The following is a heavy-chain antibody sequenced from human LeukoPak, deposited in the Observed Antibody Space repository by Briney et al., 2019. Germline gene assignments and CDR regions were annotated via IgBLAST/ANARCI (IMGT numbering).Heavy chain of an antibody. V-gene: IGHV1-69*05. CDR3: ASSDYGYCSGGSCYGSFDY. Sequence: SVKVSCKASGGTFSSYAISWVRQAPGQGLEWMGGIIPIFGTANYAQKFQGRVTITTDESTSTAYMELSSLRSEDTAVYYCASSDYGYCSGGSCYGSFDYWGQGTLVTVSS. CDR2: IIPIFGTA. J-gene: IGHJ4*02. CDR1: GGTFSSYA. D-gene: IGHD2-15*01.